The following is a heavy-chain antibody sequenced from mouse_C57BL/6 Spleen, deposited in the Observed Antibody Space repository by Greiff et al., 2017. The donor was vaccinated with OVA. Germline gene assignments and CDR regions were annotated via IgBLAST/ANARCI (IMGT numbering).Heavy chain of an antibody. CDR3: TTRPLTGKDY. CDR1: GYTFTDYE. D-gene: IGHD4-1*01. Sequence: QVQLKQSGAELVRPGASVTLSCKASGYTFTDYEMHWVKQTPVHGLEWIGAIDPETGGTAYNQKFKGKAILTADKSSSTAYMELRSLTSEDSAVYYCTTRPLTGKDYWGQGTTLTVSS. CDR2: IDPETGGT. V-gene: IGHV1-15*01. J-gene: IGHJ2*01.